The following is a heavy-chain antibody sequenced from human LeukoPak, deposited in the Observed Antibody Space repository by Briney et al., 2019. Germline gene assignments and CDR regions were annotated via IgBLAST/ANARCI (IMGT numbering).Heavy chain of an antibody. CDR2: VYHTGTT. Sequence: SETLSLTCVVSGYSVSSGCYWGWIRQSPGKGLEWIASVYHTGTTYYNPSLKSRASISVNMSKNHVSLRLTSVTAADTAMYYCTRDEYGAADWGQGILVTVSS. D-gene: IGHD4-17*01. J-gene: IGHJ4*02. CDR1: GYSVSSGCY. V-gene: IGHV4-38-2*02. CDR3: TRDEYGAAD.